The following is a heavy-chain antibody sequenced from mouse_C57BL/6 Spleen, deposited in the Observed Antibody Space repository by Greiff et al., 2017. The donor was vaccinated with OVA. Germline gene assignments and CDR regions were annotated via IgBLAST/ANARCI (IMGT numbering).Heavy chain of an antibody. D-gene: IGHD6-2*01. CDR1: GYTFTSYW. J-gene: IGHJ3*01. CDR3: ARFSGAWFAY. Sequence: QVQLQQPGAELVKPGASVKLSCKASGYTFTSYWMQWVKQRPGQGLEWIGEIDPSDSYTNYNQKFKGKATLTVATSSSTAYMQLSSLTSEDSAVYYCARFSGAWFAYWGQGTLVTVSA. CDR2: IDPSDSYT. V-gene: IGHV1-50*01.